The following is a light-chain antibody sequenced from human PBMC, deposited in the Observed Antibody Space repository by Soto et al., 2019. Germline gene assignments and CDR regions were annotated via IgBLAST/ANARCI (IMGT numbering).Light chain of an antibody. V-gene: IGKV3-20*01. CDR1: QSVSSSY. CDR3: QQYGSSPLT. Sequence: EIVLTQSPGTLSLSPGERATLSCRASQSVSSSYLAWYQQKPGQAPRLLIFGASNRATGIPARFSGSGSGTDFTLTISRLEPEDFAMYYCQQYGSSPLTFGGGTKVDIK. CDR2: GAS. J-gene: IGKJ4*01.